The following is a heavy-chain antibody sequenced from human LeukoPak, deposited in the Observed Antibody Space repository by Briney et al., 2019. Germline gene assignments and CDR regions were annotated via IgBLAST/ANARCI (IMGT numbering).Heavy chain of an antibody. D-gene: IGHD3-10*01. CDR1: GFTFSSYE. Sequence: GGSLRLSCAASGFTFSSYEMNWVRQAPGKGLEWVSYISSSGSTIYYADSVKGRFTISRDNAKNSLYLQMNSLRAEDTAIYYCATDSYVSGSYYRLFYWGQGTLVTVSS. CDR3: ATDSYVSGSYYRLFY. V-gene: IGHV3-48*03. CDR2: ISSSGSTI. J-gene: IGHJ4*02.